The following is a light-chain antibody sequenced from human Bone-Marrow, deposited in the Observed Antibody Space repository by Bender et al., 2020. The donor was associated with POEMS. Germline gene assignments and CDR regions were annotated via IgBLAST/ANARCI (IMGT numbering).Light chain of an antibody. CDR1: SSNIGSNY. J-gene: IGLJ3*02. CDR2: NNN. CDR3: SSWDDSLSGWV. Sequence: QSVVTQPPSASGTPGQRVTISCFGSSSNIGSNYVNWYQQLPGTAPKLLIYNNNQRPSGVPARFSGSKSGTSASLAISDIQYEDEGDYYCSSWDDSLSGWVFGGGTKLTVL. V-gene: IGLV1-44*01.